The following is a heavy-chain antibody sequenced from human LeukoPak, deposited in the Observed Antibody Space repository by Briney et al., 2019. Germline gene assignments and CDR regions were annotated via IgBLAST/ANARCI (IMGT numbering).Heavy chain of an antibody. J-gene: IGHJ4*02. CDR1: GGSISSGDYY. Sequence: PSETLSLTCTVSGGSISSGDYYWSWIRQPPGKGLEWIGSIYYTGSTNYNPSLKSRVTMSQDTSKNQFSLKLTSVTAADTAVYYCARPGLRDYFFDYWGQGILVTVSS. V-gene: IGHV4-39*01. D-gene: IGHD1-1*01. CDR2: IYYTGST. CDR3: ARPGLRDYFFDY.